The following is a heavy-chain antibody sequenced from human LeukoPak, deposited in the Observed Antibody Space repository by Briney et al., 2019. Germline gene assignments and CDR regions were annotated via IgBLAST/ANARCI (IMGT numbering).Heavy chain of an antibody. J-gene: IGHJ6*02. CDR1: GYTFTSYA. D-gene: IGHD3-22*01. V-gene: IGHV7-4-1*02. CDR2: INTNTGNP. CDR3: ARSGVNYYDSSFHYYYYGMDV. Sequence: ASVKVSCTASGYTFTSYAMNWVRQAPGQGLEWMGWINTNTGNPTYAQGFTGRFVFSLDTSVSTAYLQISSLKAEDTAVYYCARSGVNYYDSSFHYYYYGMDVWGQGTTVTVSS.